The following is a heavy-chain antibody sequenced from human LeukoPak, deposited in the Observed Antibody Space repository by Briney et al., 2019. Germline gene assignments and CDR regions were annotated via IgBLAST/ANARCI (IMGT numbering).Heavy chain of an antibody. J-gene: IGHJ5*02. CDR2: ISSSGSTI. Sequence: GGSLRLSCAASGFTFSSYEMNWVRQAPGKGLEWVSYISSSGSTIYYADSVKGRFTISRDNAKNTLYLQMNSLRAEDTAVYYCAKDNRCSSTSRCYNWFDPWGQGTLVTVSS. V-gene: IGHV3-48*03. CDR3: AKDNRCSSTSRCYNWFDP. D-gene: IGHD2-2*01. CDR1: GFTFSSYE.